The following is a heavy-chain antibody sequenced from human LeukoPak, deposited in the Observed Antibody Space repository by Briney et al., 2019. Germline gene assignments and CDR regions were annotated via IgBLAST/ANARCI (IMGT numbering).Heavy chain of an antibody. D-gene: IGHD2-2*01. CDR1: GGSFSGHY. CDR3: ARGRTGAAALDF. V-gene: IGHV4-34*01. CDR2: STHTGST. Sequence: SETLSLTCAVYGGSFSGHYWTWIRQAPGRGLEWIGESTHTGSTNYNPSLKSRVTTSVDTSKNQFSLKLTSVSAADTAVYHCARGRTGAAALDFWGPGTLVTVSS. J-gene: IGHJ4*02.